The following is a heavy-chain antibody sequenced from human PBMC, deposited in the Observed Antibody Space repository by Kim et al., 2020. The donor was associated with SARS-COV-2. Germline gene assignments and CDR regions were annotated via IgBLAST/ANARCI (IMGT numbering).Heavy chain of an antibody. CDR2: IYPGDSDT. V-gene: IGHV5-51*01. CDR1: GYSFTSYW. CDR3: ATGGGYCSSTSCYERDFDY. D-gene: IGHD2-2*01. Sequence: GESLKISCKGSGYSFTSYWIGWVRQMPGKGLEWMGIIYPGDSDTRYSPSFQGQVTISADKSISTAYLQWSSLKASDTAMYYCATGGGYCSSTSCYERDFDYWGQGTLVTVSS. J-gene: IGHJ4*02.